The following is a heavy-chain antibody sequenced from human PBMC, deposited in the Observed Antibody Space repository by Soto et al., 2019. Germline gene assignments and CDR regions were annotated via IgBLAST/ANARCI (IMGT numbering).Heavy chain of an antibody. Sequence: QVQLVQSGAEVKKPGASVKVSCKASGYTFTTYGITWVRQAPGQGLAWMGWISAYSGNTNYAQKLQGRLTVTSDTSTNTAYMDLRILRSDDTAVYYCARVVKAGDYGDYGRYYFDYWGHGTLVTVSS. CDR1: GYTFTTYG. V-gene: IGHV1-18*04. CDR2: ISAYSGNT. CDR3: ARVVKAGDYGDYGRYYFDY. D-gene: IGHD4-17*01. J-gene: IGHJ4*01.